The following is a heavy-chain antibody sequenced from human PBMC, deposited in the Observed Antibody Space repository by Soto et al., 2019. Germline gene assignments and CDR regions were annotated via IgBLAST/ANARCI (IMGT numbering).Heavy chain of an antibody. V-gene: IGHV3-30*18. D-gene: IGHD3-10*01. J-gene: IGHJ4*02. CDR1: GFTFSSYG. CDR2: ISYDGSNK. CDR3: AKDQRGQNDVLLWFGELSPLFDY. Sequence: QVQLVESGGGVVQPGRSLRLSCAASGFTFSSYGMHWVRQAPGKGLEWVAVISYDGSNKYYADSVKGRFTISRDNSKNTLYLQMNSLRAEDTAVYYCAKDQRGQNDVLLWFGELSPLFDYWGRGTLVTVSS.